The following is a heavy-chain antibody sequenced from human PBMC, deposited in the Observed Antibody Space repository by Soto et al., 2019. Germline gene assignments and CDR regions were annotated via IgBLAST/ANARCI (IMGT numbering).Heavy chain of an antibody. CDR2: MYYSGST. Sequence: ETVSHNCNVSGASISTPRYYLGWIRQPPGKGLEWIGSMYYSGSTYYNPSLKSRVTISIGTPKNQLSLKLTSVTAADAAVYYCSRRAPEGFDPWGQGTLVTVS. V-gene: IGHV4-39*01. CDR1: GASISTPRYY. J-gene: IGHJ5*02. CDR3: SRRAPEGFDP.